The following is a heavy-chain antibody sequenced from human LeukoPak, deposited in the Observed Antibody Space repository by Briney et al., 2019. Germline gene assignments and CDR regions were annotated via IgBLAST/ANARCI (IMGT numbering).Heavy chain of an antibody. V-gene: IGHV1-46*01. D-gene: IGHD5-24*01. CDR2: INPSGGST. J-gene: IGHJ3*02. CDR1: GYSFTSHY. Sequence: ASVKVSCNASGYSFTSHYMHWGRRAPGQGLEWMGIINPSGGSTSYAQKFQGRVAMTRDTSTSTVYMELSSLRSEDTAVYYCARGVGEMATIRHTFDIWGQGTMVTVSS. CDR3: ARGVGEMATIRHTFDI.